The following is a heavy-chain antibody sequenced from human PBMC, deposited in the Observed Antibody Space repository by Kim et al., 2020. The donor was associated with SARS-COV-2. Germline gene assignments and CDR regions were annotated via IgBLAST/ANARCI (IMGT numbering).Heavy chain of an antibody. V-gene: IGHV4-34*01. CDR3: ARAQGQWLVPYYYYGMDV. CDR2: INHSGST. D-gene: IGHD6-19*01. CDR1: GGSFSGYY. Sequence: SETLSLTCAVYGGSFSGYYWSWIRQPPGKGLEWIGEINHSGSTNYNPSLKSRVTISVDTSKNQFSLKLSSVTAADTAVYYCARAQGQWLVPYYYYGMDVWGQGTTVTVSS. J-gene: IGHJ6*02.